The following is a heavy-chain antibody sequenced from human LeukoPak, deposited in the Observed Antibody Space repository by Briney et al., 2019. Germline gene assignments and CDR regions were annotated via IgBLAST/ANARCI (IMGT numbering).Heavy chain of an antibody. CDR1: GGSISSSSYY. Sequence: PSETLSLTCTVSGGSISSSSYYWGWIRQPPGTGLEWMGSIYYSGSTYYNPSLKSRGTISVDTSKNQSSLKLSSVTAADTAVYYGTSRPSTATRGGSYYYYMDVWGKGTTVTVSS. CDR2: IYYSGST. D-gene: IGHD5-18*01. CDR3: TSRPSTATRGGSYYYYMDV. J-gene: IGHJ6*03. V-gene: IGHV4-39*01.